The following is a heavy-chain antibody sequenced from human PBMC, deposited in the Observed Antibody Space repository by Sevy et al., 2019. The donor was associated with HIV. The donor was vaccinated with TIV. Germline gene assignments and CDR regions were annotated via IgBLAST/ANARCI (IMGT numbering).Heavy chain of an antibody. CDR3: TTTKDYYDSSGYPFDY. V-gene: IGHV1-24*01. CDR1: GHTLTEFS. Sequence: ASVKVSCKVSGHTLTEFSMNWVRQAPGKGLEWMGTFDPEDGKRVHAQNFQGRVTMTEDTSTDTAYMELSSLRSEDTAVSYCTTTKDYYDSSGYPFDYWGQGTLVTVSS. J-gene: IGHJ4*02. D-gene: IGHD3-22*01. CDR2: FDPEDGKR.